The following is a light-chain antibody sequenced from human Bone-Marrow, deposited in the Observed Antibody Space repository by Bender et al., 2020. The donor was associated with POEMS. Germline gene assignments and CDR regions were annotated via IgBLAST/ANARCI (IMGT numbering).Light chain of an antibody. CDR1: SSKFGSYP. CDR3: TAWDDGLNDWV. J-gene: IGLJ3*02. Sequence: QSVLTQPPSASGTPGQRVTISCSGSSSKFGSYPVNWYQQLPGAAPKLVIFNNSQRPSGVPDRFSGSNSGTSASLAISGLLSDDEADFYCTAWDDGLNDWVFGGGTRLTVL. CDR2: NNS. V-gene: IGLV1-44*01.